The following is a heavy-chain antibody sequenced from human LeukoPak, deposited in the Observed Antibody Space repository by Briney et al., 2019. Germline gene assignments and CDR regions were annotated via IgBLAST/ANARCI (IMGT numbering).Heavy chain of an antibody. CDR2: INSDGSST. CDR3: EKSEYCSGGSCYENTWFDP. V-gene: IGHV3-74*01. D-gene: IGHD2-15*01. J-gene: IGHJ5*02. Sequence: PGGSLRLSCAASGFTFSSYWMRWGRRAPGKGLVWVSRINSDGSSTGYADSVKGRFTISRDNAKNTLYLQMTSLSAEDTAVYYCEKSEYCSGGSCYENTWFDPWGQGTLVTVSS. CDR1: GFTFSSYW.